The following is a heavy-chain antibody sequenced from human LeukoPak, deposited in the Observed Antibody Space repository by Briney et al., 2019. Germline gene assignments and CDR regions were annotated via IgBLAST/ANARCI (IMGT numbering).Heavy chain of an antibody. CDR2: IKSKTDGGTT. V-gene: IGHV3-15*01. Sequence: GGSLRLSCAASGFTFSNAWMSWVRQAPGKGLEWVGRIKSKTDGGTTDYAAPVKGRFTISRDDSKNTLYLQMNSLKTEDTAVYYCTTETRMVVGADFDYWGQGTLVTVSS. CDR1: GFTFSNAW. J-gene: IGHJ4*02. CDR3: TTETRMVVGADFDY. D-gene: IGHD1-26*01.